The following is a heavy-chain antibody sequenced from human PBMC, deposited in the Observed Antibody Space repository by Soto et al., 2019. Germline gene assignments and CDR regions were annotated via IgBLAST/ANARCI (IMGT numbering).Heavy chain of an antibody. CDR1: GLSVSSYG. V-gene: IGHV3-30*18. J-gene: IGHJ6*02. D-gene: IGHD2-2*01. Sequence: LSCAASGLSVSSYGIDGFRKDTGKGLEWVAVISYDGSNKYYADSVKGRFTISRDNSKNTLYLQMNSLRAEDTAVYYCAKTVVPARAYGMDVWGQGTTVTVSS. CDR3: AKTVVPARAYGMDV. CDR2: ISYDGSNK.